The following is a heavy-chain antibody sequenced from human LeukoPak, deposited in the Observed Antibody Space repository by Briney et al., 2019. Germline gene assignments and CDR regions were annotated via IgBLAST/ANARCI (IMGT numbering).Heavy chain of an antibody. J-gene: IGHJ4*02. CDR3: ARAKYYDFWSGYYTRSIREFDY. CDR1: GGSISGFY. CDR2: IYYSGST. Sequence: SQTLSLTCTVSGGSISGFYWSWIRQPPGKGLEWIGYIYYSGSTNYNPSLKSRVTISVDTSKNQFSLKLSSVTAADTAVYYCARAKYYDFWSGYYTRSIREFDYWGQGTLVTVSS. D-gene: IGHD3-3*01. V-gene: IGHV4-59*01.